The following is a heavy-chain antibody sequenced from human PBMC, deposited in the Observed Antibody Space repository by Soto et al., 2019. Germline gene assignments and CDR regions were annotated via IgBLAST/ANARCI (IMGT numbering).Heavy chain of an antibody. CDR1: GYTFTSYD. Sequence: QVQLVQSGAEVKKPGASVKVSCKASGYTFTSYDINWVRQATGQGLEWMGWMNPNSGNTGYAQKFQGRVTMTRNTSVSTAYMERSSLRSEETAGYYCARGGAVARYFDYWGQGTLGTGS. V-gene: IGHV1-8*01. D-gene: IGHD6-19*01. J-gene: IGHJ4*02. CDR2: MNPNSGNT. CDR3: ARGGAVARYFDY.